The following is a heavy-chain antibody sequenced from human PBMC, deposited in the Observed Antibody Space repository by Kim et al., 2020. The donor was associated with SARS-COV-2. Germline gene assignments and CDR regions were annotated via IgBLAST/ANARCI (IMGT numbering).Heavy chain of an antibody. D-gene: IGHD2-15*01. Sequence: SETLSLTCSVSGDSIIDYYWSWIRQPPGKELEFIGYIYSSGSTTYSPSLKSRVTMSVDTSKNHFSLTLNSVTAADTALYFCARGRRSRYGYSHDIWGQGT. CDR1: GDSIIDYY. CDR3: ARGRRSRYGYSHDI. V-gene: IGHV4-4*09. J-gene: IGHJ3*02. CDR2: IYSSGST.